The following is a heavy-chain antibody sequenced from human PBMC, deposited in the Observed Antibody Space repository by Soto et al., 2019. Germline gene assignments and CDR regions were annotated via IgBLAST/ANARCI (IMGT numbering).Heavy chain of an antibody. J-gene: IGHJ4*02. CDR1: GFTFSSYS. V-gene: IGHV3-30-3*01. D-gene: IGHD1-1*01. CDR2: ISYDGINK. Sequence: GGSLRLSCAASGFTFSSYSIHWVRQAPGKGLEWVAVISYDGINKYYADSVKGRFTISRDNSKNTLYLQMNSLRAEDTAVYYCARDMEHQHFDYWGQGTLVTVSS. CDR3: ARDMEHQHFDY.